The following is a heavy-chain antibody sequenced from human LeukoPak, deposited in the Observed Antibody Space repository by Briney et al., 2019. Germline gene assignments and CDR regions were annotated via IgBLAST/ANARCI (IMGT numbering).Heavy chain of an antibody. Sequence: ASVKVSCKASGYTFTSYGVSWVRQAPGQGLEWMGWISAYNGNTNYAQKLQGRVTMTTDTSTSTAYMELRSLRSDDTAVYYCARDSRPDTPFDYWGQGTLVTVSS. V-gene: IGHV1-18*01. D-gene: IGHD2-15*01. J-gene: IGHJ4*02. CDR2: ISAYNGNT. CDR3: ARDSRPDTPFDY. CDR1: GYTFTSYG.